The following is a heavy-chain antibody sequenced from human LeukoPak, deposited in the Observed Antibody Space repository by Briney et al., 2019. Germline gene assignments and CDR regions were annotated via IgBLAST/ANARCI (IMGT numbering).Heavy chain of an antibody. V-gene: IGHV3-21*01. J-gene: IGHJ4*02. CDR1: GFAFGGYS. CDR3: ATAVIAAAGPLGY. CDR2: ISTTSTSI. D-gene: IGHD6-13*01. Sequence: GGSLRLSCAASGFAFGGYSMNWVRQAPGRGPEWVSLISTTSTSIYYADSVKGRFTISRDNSKNTLYLQMNSLRAEDTAVYYCATAVIAAAGPLGYWGQGTLVTVSS.